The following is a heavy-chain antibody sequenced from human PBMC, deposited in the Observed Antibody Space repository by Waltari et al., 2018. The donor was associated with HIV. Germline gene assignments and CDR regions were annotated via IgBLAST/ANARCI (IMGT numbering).Heavy chain of an antibody. D-gene: IGHD3-3*01. J-gene: IGHJ3*01. CDR1: VFTFGVYP. V-gene: IGHV3-49*04. CDR3: VRDLAWRAFDV. CDR2: IRSKTSGETR. Sequence: QLVESGGALIQPGRSPRVSCTALVFTFGVYPMNWVRQAPGKGLEWVGFIRSKTSGETREYAASVKGRFSISRDDSKGMVYLQMNSLRADDTALYYCVRDLAWRAFDVWGQGTMVTVSS.